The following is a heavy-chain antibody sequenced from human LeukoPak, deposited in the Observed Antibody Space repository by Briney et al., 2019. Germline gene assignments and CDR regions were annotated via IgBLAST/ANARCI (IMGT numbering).Heavy chain of an antibody. D-gene: IGHD3-22*01. CDR2: ISSSSSYI. CDR1: GFTFSSYS. V-gene: IGHV3-21*01. J-gene: IGHJ3*02. Sequence: GGSLRLSCAASGFTFSSYSMTWVRQAPGKGLEWVSSISSSSSYIYYADSVKGRFTISRDNAKNSLYLQMNSLRAEDTAVYYCARYYDSSGYYSAAFDIWGQGTMVTVSS. CDR3: ARYYDSSGYYSAAFDI.